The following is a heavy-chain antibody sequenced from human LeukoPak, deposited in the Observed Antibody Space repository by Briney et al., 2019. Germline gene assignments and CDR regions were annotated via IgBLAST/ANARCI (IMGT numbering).Heavy chain of an antibody. D-gene: IGHD3-22*01. V-gene: IGHV3-23*01. CDR1: EFTFSSFA. CDR2: TSDSGTTT. CDR3: AKRGVVIRVILVGFHKEAYYFDS. Sequence: GGSLRLSCAASEFTFSSFAMNWVRQAPGKGLEWVSGTSDSGTTTYYADSVKGRFTISRDNPKNTLYLQMKSLRAEDTAVYFCAKRGVVIRVILVGFHKEAYYFDSWGQGALVTVSS. J-gene: IGHJ4*02.